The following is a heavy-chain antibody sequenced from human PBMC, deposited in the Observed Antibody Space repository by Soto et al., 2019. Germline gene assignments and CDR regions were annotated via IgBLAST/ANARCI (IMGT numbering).Heavy chain of an antibody. V-gene: IGHV3-48*01. CDR1: GFILSDCA. J-gene: IGHJ6*03. D-gene: IGHD7-27*01. CDR2: ISSSSSVI. CDR3: ARELSWGSNWYYYMDV. Sequence: EVQLVESGGGLVQPGGSLRLSCATSGFILSDCAMNWVRQAPGKGLEWVSYISSSSSVIDYADSVKGRFTVSRDNARNSLYLQMNSLRPEDTAVYYCARELSWGSNWYYYMDVWGKGTTVTVSS.